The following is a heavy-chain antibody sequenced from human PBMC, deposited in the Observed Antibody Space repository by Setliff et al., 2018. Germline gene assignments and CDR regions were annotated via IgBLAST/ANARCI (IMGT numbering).Heavy chain of an antibody. CDR3: ARTLYDYDILTGPGYYFDY. Sequence: SETLSLTCTVSGGSISSHYWSWIRQPAGKGLEWIGRVHSSGDTNYNPSLKSRVTISVDTSKNQFSLKLSSVTAADTAVYYCARTLYDYDILTGPGYYFDYWGQGTLVTVSS. CDR1: GGSISSHY. J-gene: IGHJ4*02. CDR2: VHSSGDT. D-gene: IGHD3-9*01. V-gene: IGHV4-4*07.